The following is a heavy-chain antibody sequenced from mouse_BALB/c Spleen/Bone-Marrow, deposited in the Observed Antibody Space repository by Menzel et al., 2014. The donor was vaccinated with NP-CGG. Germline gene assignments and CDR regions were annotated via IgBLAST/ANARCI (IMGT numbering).Heavy chain of an antibody. CDR2: ISSGGST. CDR1: GFTFSSYA. Sequence: EVKLVESGGGLVKPGGSLKLSCAASGFTFSSYAMSWVRQTPEKRLEWVASISSGGSTYYPDSVKGRFTISRDSARNILYLQMSSLRPEDTAMYYCARGNGFEGFAYWGQGTQVTVSA. D-gene: IGHD1-2*01. J-gene: IGHJ3*01. CDR3: ARGNGFEGFAY. V-gene: IGHV5-6-5*01.